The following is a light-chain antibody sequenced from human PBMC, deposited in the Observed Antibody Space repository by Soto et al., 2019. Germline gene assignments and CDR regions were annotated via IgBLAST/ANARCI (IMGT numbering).Light chain of an antibody. CDR1: HRVNTY. J-gene: IGKJ1*01. CDR2: DAS. V-gene: IGKV3-15*01. CDR3: QQYYSYPPWT. Sequence: EILMTQSPATLSVSPGEGATLSCRASHRVNTYLAWYQQRPGQAPRLLIYDASTRATGIPARFSGSGSGTEFTLTISCLQSEDFATYYCQQYYSYPPWTFGQGTKVDIK.